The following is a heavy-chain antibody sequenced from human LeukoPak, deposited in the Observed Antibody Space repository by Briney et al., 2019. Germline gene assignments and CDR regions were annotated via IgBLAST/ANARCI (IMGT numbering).Heavy chain of an antibody. CDR1: GGTFSSYA. Sequence: ASVKVSCKASGGTFSSYAISWVRQAPGQGLEWMGGIIPIFGTANYAQKFQGRVTITADESTSTAYMELSSLRSEDTAVYYCAVGYCSSTSCYSPYYYYMDVWGKGTTVTVSS. V-gene: IGHV1-69*13. CDR3: AVGYCSSTSCYSPYYYYMDV. J-gene: IGHJ6*03. CDR2: IIPIFGTA. D-gene: IGHD2-2*01.